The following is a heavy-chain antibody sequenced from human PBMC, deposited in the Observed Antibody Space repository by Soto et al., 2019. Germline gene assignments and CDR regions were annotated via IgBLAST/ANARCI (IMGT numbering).Heavy chain of an antibody. D-gene: IGHD3-22*01. V-gene: IGHV3-30-3*01. CDR3: ARDWGSGGYADAFDI. CDR2: FSYDGRKK. Sequence: QVQLVESGGGVVQPGKSLRLSCVASGFTFSSYDMHWVRQAPGKGLEWVALFSYDGRKKYYAVSVKDRFTISRDTSKHTPYLQLHRLSSDDTAVYYSARDWGSGGYADAFDIWGRGTMVTVSS. CDR1: GFTFSSYD. J-gene: IGHJ3*02.